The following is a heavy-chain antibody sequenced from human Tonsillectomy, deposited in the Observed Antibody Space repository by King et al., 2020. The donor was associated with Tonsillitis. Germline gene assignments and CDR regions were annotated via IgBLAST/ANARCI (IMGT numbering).Heavy chain of an antibody. V-gene: IGHV3-30*01. J-gene: IGHJ4*02. D-gene: IGHD3-22*01. CDR2: ISSDGSNK. CDR3: ASEQYDHISGYLDY. CDR1: GFTFSGYA. Sequence: VQLVESGRGVVQPGRSLRLSCAASGFTFSGYAMHWVRQAPGTGLEWVAVISSDGSNKYYADSVKGRFTISRDNSKNTLYLQMNSLRAEDTAVYYCASEQYDHISGYLDYWGQGTLVTVSS.